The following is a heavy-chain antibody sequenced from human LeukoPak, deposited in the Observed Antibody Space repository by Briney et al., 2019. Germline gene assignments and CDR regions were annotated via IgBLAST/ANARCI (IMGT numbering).Heavy chain of an antibody. CDR3: ATNYLGITIAFDI. CDR1: GYTFTGYY. V-gene: IGHV1-24*01. Sequence: ASVKVSCKASGYTFTGYYMHWVRQAPGQGLEWMGGFDPEDGETIYAQKFQGRVTMTEDTSTDTAYMELSSLRSEDTAVYYCATNYLGITIAFDIWGQGTMVTVSS. D-gene: IGHD3-10*01. CDR2: FDPEDGET. J-gene: IGHJ3*02.